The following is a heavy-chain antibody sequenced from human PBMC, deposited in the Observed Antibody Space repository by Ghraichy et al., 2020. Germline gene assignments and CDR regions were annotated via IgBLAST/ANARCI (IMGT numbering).Heavy chain of an antibody. CDR3: TTDPENYGGNSEYGLDAFDI. CDR2: IKSKTDGGTT. V-gene: IGHV3-15*01. CDR1: GFTFSNAW. D-gene: IGHD4-23*01. J-gene: IGHJ3*02. Sequence: GGSLRLSCAASGFTFSNAWMSWVRQAPGKGLEWVGRIKSKTDGGTTDYAAPVKGRFTISRDDSKNTLYLQMNSLKTEDTAVYYCTTDPENYGGNSEYGLDAFDIWGQGTMVTVSS.